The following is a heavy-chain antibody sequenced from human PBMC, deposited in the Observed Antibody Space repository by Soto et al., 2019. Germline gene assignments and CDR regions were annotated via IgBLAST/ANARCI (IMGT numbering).Heavy chain of an antibody. J-gene: IGHJ3*02. CDR3: ATNTAKALHAFEI. V-gene: IGHV1-69*02. CDR1: GGTFSSYT. Sequence: SVKVSCRASGGTFSSYTISWVRHAPGQGLEWMGRINPIRSIANDAQKCQGRVTITTDKSTITAYMELMSLGAEDTSVYYCATNTAKALHAFEIWGQGTMVTVSS. D-gene: IGHD2-2*02. CDR2: INPIRSIA.